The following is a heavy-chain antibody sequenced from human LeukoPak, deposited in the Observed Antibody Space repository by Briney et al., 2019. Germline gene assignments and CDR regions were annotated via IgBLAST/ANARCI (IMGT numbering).Heavy chain of an antibody. CDR2: ISAYNGNT. V-gene: IGHV1-18*01. CDR1: GYTFTSYG. J-gene: IGHJ4*02. Sequence: ASVKVSCKASGYTFTSYGISWVRQAPGQGLEWMGWISAYNGNTNYAQKFQGRVTMTTDTSTSTAYMELRNLRSDDTAVYYCARDRGRDSLVTYFDYWGQGTLVTVSS. CDR3: ARDRGRDSLVTYFDY. D-gene: IGHD3-10*01.